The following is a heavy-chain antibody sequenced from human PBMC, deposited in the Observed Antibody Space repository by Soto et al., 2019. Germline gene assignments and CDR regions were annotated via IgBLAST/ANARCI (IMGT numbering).Heavy chain of an antibody. Sequence: SVKVSCKASGFTFTSSAVQWVRQARGQRLEWIGWIVVGSGNTNYAQKFQERVTITRDMSTSTAYMELSSLRSEDTAVYYCAADSGCDDGMDVWGQGTTVTVSS. CDR2: IVVGSGNT. J-gene: IGHJ6*02. V-gene: IGHV1-58*01. CDR3: AADSGCDDGMDV. D-gene: IGHD5-12*01. CDR1: GFTFTSSA.